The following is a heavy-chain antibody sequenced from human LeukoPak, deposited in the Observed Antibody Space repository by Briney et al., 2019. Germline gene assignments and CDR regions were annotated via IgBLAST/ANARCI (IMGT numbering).Heavy chain of an antibody. Sequence: GGSLRLSCAASGFTFSNYGIHWVRQAPGKGLEWVAFIRYDGSNKDYADSVKGRFTISRDNARNSLYLQMNSLRAEDTAVYYCARDDGDYAHPVDYWGQGTLVTVSS. D-gene: IGHD4-17*01. J-gene: IGHJ4*02. CDR3: ARDDGDYAHPVDY. V-gene: IGHV3-30*02. CDR1: GFTFSNYG. CDR2: IRYDGSNK.